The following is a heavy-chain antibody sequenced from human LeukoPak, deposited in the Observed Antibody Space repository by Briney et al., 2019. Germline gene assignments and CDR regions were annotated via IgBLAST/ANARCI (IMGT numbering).Heavy chain of an antibody. CDR2: IYYSGST. V-gene: IGHV4-59*01. J-gene: IGHJ6*02. Sequence: SETLSLTCTVSGGSISSYYWSWIRQPPGKGLEWIGYIYYSGSTNYNPSLKSRVTISVDTSENQFSLKLSSVTAADTAVYYCARDDSYYGMDVWGQGTTVTVSS. CDR3: ARDDSYYGMDV. CDR1: GGSISSYY.